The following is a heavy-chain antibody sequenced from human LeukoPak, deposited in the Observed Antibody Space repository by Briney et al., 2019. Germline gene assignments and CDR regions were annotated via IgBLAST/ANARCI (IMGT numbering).Heavy chain of an antibody. J-gene: IGHJ6*02. D-gene: IGHD4-23*01. Sequence: RASVKVSCKASGYTFTIYGISWVRQAPGQGPEWMGWISAYNGNTNYAQNLQGRVTMTTDTTTSTAYMELRSLRSDDTAVYYCARARTVAYYSYGMDVWGQGTTVTVSS. CDR1: GYTFTIYG. CDR3: ARARTVAYYSYGMDV. CDR2: ISAYNGNT. V-gene: IGHV1-18*01.